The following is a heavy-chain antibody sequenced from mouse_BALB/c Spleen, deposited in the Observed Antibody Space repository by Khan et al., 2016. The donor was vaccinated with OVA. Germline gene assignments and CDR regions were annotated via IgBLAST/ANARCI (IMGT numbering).Heavy chain of an antibody. Sequence: EVELVESGGDLVKPGGSLKLSCTASGFTFSNYAMSWVRQTPEKRLEWVASISSGDNNYFPDSVKGRFTISRDNDKNILYLQMSSLRSEDTAMYYCTRDYWFTYWGQGTLVTVSA. V-gene: IGHV5-6-5*01. CDR2: ISSGDNN. CDR1: GFTFSNYA. J-gene: IGHJ3*01. CDR3: TRDYWFTY.